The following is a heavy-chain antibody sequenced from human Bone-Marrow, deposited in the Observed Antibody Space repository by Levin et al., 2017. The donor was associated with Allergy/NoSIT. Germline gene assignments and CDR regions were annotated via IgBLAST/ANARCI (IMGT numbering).Heavy chain of an antibody. J-gene: IGHJ6*02. CDR2: TYYRSKWYN. D-gene: IGHD2-15*01. CDR3: AREGDIVVVVAAYYYYYGMDV. V-gene: IGHV6-1*01. Sequence: SQTLSLTCAISGDSVSSNSAAWNWIRQSPSRGLEWLGRTYYRSKWYNDYAVSVKSRITINPDTSKNQFSLQLNSVTPEDTAVYYCAREGDIVVVVAAYYYYYGMDVWGQGTTVTVSS. CDR1: GDSVSSNSAA.